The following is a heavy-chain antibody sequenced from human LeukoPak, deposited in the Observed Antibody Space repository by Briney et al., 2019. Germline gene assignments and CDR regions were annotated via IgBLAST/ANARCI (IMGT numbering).Heavy chain of an antibody. V-gene: IGHV3-48*01. Sequence: GGSLRLSCAASGFAFSSYSMNWVRQAPGKGLEWVSYISSSSSTIYYADSVKGRFTISRDNAKNSLYPQMNSLRAEDTAVYYCARAGEYYDIDYWGQGTLVTVSS. CDR1: GFAFSSYS. J-gene: IGHJ4*02. CDR2: ISSSSSTI. D-gene: IGHD3-9*01. CDR3: ARAGEYYDIDY.